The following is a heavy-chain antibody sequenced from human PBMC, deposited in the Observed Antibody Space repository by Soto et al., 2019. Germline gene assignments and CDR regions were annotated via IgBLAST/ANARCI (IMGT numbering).Heavy chain of an antibody. J-gene: IGHJ6*02. CDR1: GFTFDDYA. CDR2: ISWNSGSI. D-gene: IGHD6-19*01. V-gene: IGHV3-9*01. CDR3: AKDIGPGAGILAVAGTGYYYYGMDV. Sequence: PGGSLRLSCAASGFTFDDYAMHWVRQAPGKGLEWVSGISWNSGSIGYADSVKGRFTISRDNAKNSLYLQMNSLRAEDTALYYCAKDIGPGAGILAVAGTGYYYYGMDVWGQGTTVTVSS.